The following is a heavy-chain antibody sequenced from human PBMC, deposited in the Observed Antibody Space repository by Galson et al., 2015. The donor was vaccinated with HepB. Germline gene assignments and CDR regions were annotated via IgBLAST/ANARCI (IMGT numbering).Heavy chain of an antibody. Sequence: SVKVSCKVSEYTLSDLSMHWVRQAPGKGLEWMGGFDPEDGETIYAQDFQGRVTMTEDTSTDTAYMELSNLRSDDTAVYYCARAQPRHVDYGMDVWGQGTTVTVSS. V-gene: IGHV1-24*01. CDR1: EYTLSDLS. CDR3: ARAQPRHVDYGMDV. CDR2: FDPEDGET. J-gene: IGHJ6*02.